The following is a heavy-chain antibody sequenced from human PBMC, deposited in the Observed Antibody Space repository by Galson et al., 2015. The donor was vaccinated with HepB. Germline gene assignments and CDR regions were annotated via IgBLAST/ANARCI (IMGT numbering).Heavy chain of an antibody. J-gene: IGHJ4*02. D-gene: IGHD6-19*01. CDR3: AKDFSSGWCFEY. V-gene: IGHV3-30*18. CDR2: ISHDGIYK. CDR1: GFIFSANA. Sequence: SLRLSCAASGFIFSANAMYWVRQAPGKGLEWVARISHDGIYKDYVYAVKRRFIIYRDNSKNTVVLQMNSLRVEDTAVYYCAKDFSSGWCFEYWGSGTLVTVSS.